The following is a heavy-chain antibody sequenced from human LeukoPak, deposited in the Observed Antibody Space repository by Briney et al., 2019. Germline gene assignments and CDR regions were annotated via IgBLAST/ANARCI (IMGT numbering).Heavy chain of an antibody. D-gene: IGHD6-19*01. Sequence: SETLSLTCAVYGGSFSGYYWSWIRQPPGKGLEWIGEINHSGSTNYNPSLKSRVTISVDTSKNQFSLKLSSVTAADTAVYYCASIAVAGKGYYYYYYYMDVWGKGTTVTISS. CDR3: ASIAVAGKGYYYYYYYMDV. CDR2: INHSGST. CDR1: GGSFSGYY. J-gene: IGHJ6*03. V-gene: IGHV4-34*01.